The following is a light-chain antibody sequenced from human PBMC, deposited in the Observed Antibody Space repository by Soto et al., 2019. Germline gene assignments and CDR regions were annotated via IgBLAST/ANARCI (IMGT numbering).Light chain of an antibody. CDR2: DNN. V-gene: IGLV1-40*01. J-gene: IGLJ2*01. CDR3: QSYDSRLSGSV. Sequence: QAVVTQPPSVSGAPGQRVTISCTGSSSNIGAGYDVHWYQQLPGTAPKLLIYDNNNRPSGVPDRFSGSKSGTSASLAITGLQAEDEADYYCQSYDSRLSGSVFGGGTKLTVL. CDR1: SSNIGAGYD.